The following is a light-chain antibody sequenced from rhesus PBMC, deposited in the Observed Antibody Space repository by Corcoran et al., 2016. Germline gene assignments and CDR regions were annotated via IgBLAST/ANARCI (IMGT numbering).Light chain of an antibody. CDR2: GAS. J-gene: IGKJ4*01. Sequence: EIVLTQSPPTVSLSPGERATLSCRVSQSVNLNLAWYQQKSGQAPSLLIYGASNRAPGLPDRFSGSGSGTDFTLTISRLKPEDFAFYYCQQFNNWPLTFGGGTKVEIK. V-gene: IGKV3-42*03. CDR3: QQFNNWPLT. CDR1: QSVNLN.